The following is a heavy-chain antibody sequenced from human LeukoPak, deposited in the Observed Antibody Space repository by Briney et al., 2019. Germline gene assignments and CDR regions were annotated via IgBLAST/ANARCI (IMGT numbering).Heavy chain of an antibody. CDR1: GFTFSSYS. D-gene: IGHD3-9*01. J-gene: IGHJ4*02. CDR2: ISSSSSYI. CDR3: ASWILSCYPYFYY. Sequence: PGGSLRLSCAASGFTFSSYSMNWVRQAPGKGLEWVSSISSSSSYIYYADSVKGRFTISRDNAKNSLYLQMNSLRAEDTAVYFCASWILSCYPYFYYWGQGTLVTVSS. V-gene: IGHV3-21*01.